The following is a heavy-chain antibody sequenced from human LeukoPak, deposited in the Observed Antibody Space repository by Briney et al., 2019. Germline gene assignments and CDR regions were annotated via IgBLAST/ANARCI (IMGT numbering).Heavy chain of an antibody. J-gene: IGHJ4*02. CDR2: INPYSGGT. V-gene: IGHV1-2*06. CDR3: ARGGLAHYGGNPLGDY. D-gene: IGHD4-23*01. CDR1: GYTFTGYY. Sequence: ASVKVSCKASGYTFTGYYMHWVRQAPGQGLEWMGRINPYSGGTNYAQKFQGRVTMTRDTSISTAYMELSRLRSDDTAVYYCARGGLAHYGGNPLGDYWGQGTLVTVSS.